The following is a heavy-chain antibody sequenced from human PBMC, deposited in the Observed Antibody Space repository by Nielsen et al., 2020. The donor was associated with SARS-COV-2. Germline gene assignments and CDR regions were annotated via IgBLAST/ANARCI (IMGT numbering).Heavy chain of an antibody. Sequence: GESLQISCAASGFNFSSYAMHWVRQAPGKGLEWVAVISYDGSNKYYADSVKGRFTISRDNSKNTLYLQMNSLRAEDTAVYYCATGFGEWPDAFDIWGQGTMVTVSS. CDR2: ISYDGSNK. CDR3: ATGFGEWPDAFDI. CDR1: GFNFSSYA. D-gene: IGHD3-10*01. J-gene: IGHJ3*02. V-gene: IGHV3-30-3*01.